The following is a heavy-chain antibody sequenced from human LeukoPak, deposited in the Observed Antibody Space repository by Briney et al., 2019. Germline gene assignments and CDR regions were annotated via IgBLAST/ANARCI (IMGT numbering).Heavy chain of an antibody. CDR2: IKSKTDGGTT. Sequence: GGSLRLSCAASGFTFSSYGMHWVRQAPGKGLEWVGRIKSKTDGGTTDYAAPVKGRFTISRDDSKNTLYLQMNSLKTEDTAVYYCSYYYGSGSPNWFDPWGQGTLVTVSS. J-gene: IGHJ5*02. D-gene: IGHD3-10*01. CDR3: SYYYGSGSPNWFDP. V-gene: IGHV3-15*01. CDR1: GFTFSSYG.